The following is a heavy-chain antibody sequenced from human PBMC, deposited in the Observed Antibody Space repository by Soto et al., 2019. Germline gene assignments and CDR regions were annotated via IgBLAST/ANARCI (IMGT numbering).Heavy chain of an antibody. J-gene: IGHJ4*02. CDR1: GGSISSYY. D-gene: IGHD1-26*01. Sequence: PSETLSLTCTVSGGSISSYYWSWIRQPPGKGLEWIGYIYYSGSTNYNPSLKSRVTISVDTSKNQFSLKLSSVTAADTAVYYCARAYQAVGSYFDYWGQGTLVTVSS. V-gene: IGHV4-59*01. CDR2: IYYSGST. CDR3: ARAYQAVGSYFDY.